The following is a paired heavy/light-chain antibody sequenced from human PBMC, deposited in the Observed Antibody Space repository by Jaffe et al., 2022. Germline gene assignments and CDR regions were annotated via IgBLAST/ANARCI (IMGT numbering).Heavy chain of an antibody. Sequence: QITLKESGPTLVKPTQTLTLTCTFSGFSLSTSGVGVGWIRQPPGKALEWLALIYWNDDKRYSPSLKSRLTITKDTSKNQVVLTMTNMDPVDTATYYCAQQAPYYDFWSGYRHEGTFDYWGQGTLVTVSS. J-gene: IGHJ4*02. CDR3: AQQAPYYDFWSGYRHEGTFDY. CDR2: IYWNDDK. CDR1: GFSLSTSGVG. V-gene: IGHV2-5*01. D-gene: IGHD3-3*01.
Light chain of an antibody. CDR2: GAS. Sequence: EIVLTQSPGTLSLSPGERATLSCRASQSVSSSYLAWYQQKPGQAPRLLIYGASSRATGIPDRFSGSGSGTDFTLTISRLEPEDFAVYYCQQYGSSPETFGQGTKLEIK. CDR1: QSVSSSY. CDR3: QQYGSSPET. J-gene: IGKJ2*01. V-gene: IGKV3-20*01.